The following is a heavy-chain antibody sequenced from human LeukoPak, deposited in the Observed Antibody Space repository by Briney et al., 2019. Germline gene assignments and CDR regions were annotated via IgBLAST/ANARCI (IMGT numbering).Heavy chain of an antibody. CDR2: IYSDNT. CDR3: TTDYPDYDILTSYNY. CDR1: GFTVSSNS. D-gene: IGHD3-9*01. V-gene: IGHV3-53*01. J-gene: IGHJ4*02. Sequence: GGSLRLSCTVSGFTVSSNSMSWVRQAPGKGLEWVSYIYSDNTHYSDSVKGRFTISRDNSKNTLYLQMNSLKPEDPAVYYCTTDYPDYDILTSYNYWGQGTLVTVSS.